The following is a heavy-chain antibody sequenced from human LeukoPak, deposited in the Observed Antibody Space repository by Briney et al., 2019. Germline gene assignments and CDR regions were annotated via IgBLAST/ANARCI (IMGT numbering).Heavy chain of an antibody. J-gene: IGHJ4*02. V-gene: IGHV3-23*01. CDR1: GFTFSTYA. CDR2: IDVGTSTT. D-gene: IGHD1-14*01. Sequence: GGSLRLSCAASGFTFSTYAMSWVRQATGKGLEWVSTIDVGTSTTFYADSVKGRFAIFRDNSKNTVYLQMNSLRADDTAVYFCAKTGQFDSWGQGTLVTVSS. CDR3: AKTGQFDS.